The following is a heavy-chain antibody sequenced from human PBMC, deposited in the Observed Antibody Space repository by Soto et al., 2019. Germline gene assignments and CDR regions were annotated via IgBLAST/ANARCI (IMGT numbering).Heavy chain of an antibody. D-gene: IGHD3-10*01. CDR1: GFTFSSYG. V-gene: IGHV3-30*18. CDR2: ISYDGSNK. CDR3: AKESMVRGVIDY. Sequence: GGSLRLSCAASGFTFSSYGMHWVRQAPGKGLEWVAVISYDGSNKYYADSVKGRFTISRDNSRNTLYLQMNSLRAEDTAVYYCAKESMVRGVIDYWGQGTLVTVSS. J-gene: IGHJ4*02.